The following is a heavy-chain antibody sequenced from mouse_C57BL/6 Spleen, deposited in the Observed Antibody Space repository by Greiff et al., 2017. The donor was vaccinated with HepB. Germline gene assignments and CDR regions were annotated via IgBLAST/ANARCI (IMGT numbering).Heavy chain of an antibody. CDR1: GYAFRSYW. J-gene: IGHJ1*03. Sequence: VQLQQSGAELVQPGASVKISCKASGYAFRSYWMNWVKQRPGKGLEWIGQIYPGDGDTNYNGKFKGKATLTADKSSSTAYMQLSSLTSEDSAVYFCARGEYVRYWYFDVWGTGTTVTVSS. CDR2: IYPGDGDT. V-gene: IGHV1-80*01. CDR3: ARGEYVRYWYFDV. D-gene: IGHD5-2*01.